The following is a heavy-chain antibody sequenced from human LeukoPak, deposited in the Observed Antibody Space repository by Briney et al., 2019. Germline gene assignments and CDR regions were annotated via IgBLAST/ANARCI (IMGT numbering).Heavy chain of an antibody. J-gene: IGHJ4*02. V-gene: IGHV1-18*01. D-gene: IGHD6-13*01. CDR1: GYTFTSYG. CDR2: ISAYNGNT. Sequence: ASVKVSCKASGYTFTSYGISWVRQAPGQGLEWMGWISAYNGNTNYAQKLQGRVTMTTDTSTSTAYMELRSLRSDDTAVYYCARDRGEIAAAGTGDFDYWGQGTLVTVSS. CDR3: ARDRGEIAAAGTGDFDY.